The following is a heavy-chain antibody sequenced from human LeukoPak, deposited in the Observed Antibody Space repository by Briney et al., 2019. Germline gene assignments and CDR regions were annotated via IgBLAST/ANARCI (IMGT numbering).Heavy chain of an antibody. D-gene: IGHD5-12*01. V-gene: IGHV1-3*01. CDR2: ISAGNANT. Sequence: GASVKVSCKASGYTFISYAIHWVRQAPRQSLEWMGWISAGNANTKYSQKLQGRVTITRDTSATTAYMELSSLRSEDTAVYFCATGFTSGSFGYWGQGTLVTVSS. CDR3: ATGFTSGSFGY. CDR1: GYTFISYA. J-gene: IGHJ4*02.